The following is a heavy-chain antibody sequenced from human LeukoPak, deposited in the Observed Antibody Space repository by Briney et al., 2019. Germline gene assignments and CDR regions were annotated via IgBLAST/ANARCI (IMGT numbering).Heavy chain of an antibody. Sequence: SETLSLTCTVSGYSISSGYYWGWIRQPPGKGLEWIGSIYHSGSTYYNPSLKSRVTISVDTSKNQFSLKLSSVTAADTAMYYCTGKYYYDTSGSYYADYWGQGTLVTVSS. CDR2: IYHSGST. V-gene: IGHV4-38-2*02. CDR3: TGKYYYDTSGSYYADY. D-gene: IGHD3-22*01. J-gene: IGHJ4*02. CDR1: GYSISSGYY.